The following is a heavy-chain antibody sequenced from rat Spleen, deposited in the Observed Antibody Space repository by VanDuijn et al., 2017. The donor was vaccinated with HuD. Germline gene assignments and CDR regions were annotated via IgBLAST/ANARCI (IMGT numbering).Heavy chain of an antibody. D-gene: IGHD1-1*01. CDR1: GFSLTNYH. CDR3: ATAYHSSDAHYFDY. V-gene: IGHV2-32*01. Sequence: QVQLKESGPGLVQPSQTLSLTCTVSGFSLTNYHVHWVRQSPGKGLEWMGVIWSGGGTDYNSTIKSRLSISRDTSKSQVFLKMNSLQTEDTAMFFCATAYHSSDAHYFDYWGQGVMVTVSS. J-gene: IGHJ2*01. CDR2: IWSGGGT.